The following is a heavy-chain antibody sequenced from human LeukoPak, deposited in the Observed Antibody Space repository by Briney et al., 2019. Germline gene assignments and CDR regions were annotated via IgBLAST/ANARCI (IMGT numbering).Heavy chain of an antibody. CDR3: ARSRVAVAGIDY. CDR2: IYTSGST. D-gene: IGHD6-19*01. CDR1: GGSISSYY. Sequence: SETLSLTCTVSGGSISSYYWSWIRQPAGKGLGWIGRIYTSGSTNYNPSLKSRVTMSVDTSKNQFSLKLSSVTAADTAVYYCARSRVAVAGIDYWGQGTLVTVSS. V-gene: IGHV4-4*07. J-gene: IGHJ4*02.